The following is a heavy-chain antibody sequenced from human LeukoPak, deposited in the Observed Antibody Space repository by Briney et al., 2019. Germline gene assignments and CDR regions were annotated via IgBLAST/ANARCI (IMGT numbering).Heavy chain of an antibody. CDR3: ARGKSRGYYWEGYGLDY. D-gene: IGHD3-22*01. CDR1: GFTFRSYS. J-gene: IGHJ4*02. V-gene: IGHV3-21*01. Sequence: GGSLRLSCAASGFTFRSYSMNWVRQAPGKGLEWVSTISCISSYIYYADSVKGRFTIDRDNDKNSLYLQMHSLRAEDMAVYYCARGKSRGYYWEGYGLDYGGQGPLVTVSS. CDR2: ISCISSYI.